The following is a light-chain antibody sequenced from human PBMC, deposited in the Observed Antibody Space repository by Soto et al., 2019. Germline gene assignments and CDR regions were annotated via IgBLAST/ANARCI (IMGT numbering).Light chain of an antibody. Sequence: QSVLTQPPSASGTPGQRVTISCSGSSSNIGSNTVNWYQQVPGTAPKLLIYENNKGPSGVPDRFSGSKSGTSASLAISGLQSEDEADYHCAAWDDSLNGPIFGGGTKLTVL. CDR3: AAWDDSLNGPI. CDR1: SSNIGSNT. V-gene: IGLV1-44*01. CDR2: ENN. J-gene: IGLJ2*01.